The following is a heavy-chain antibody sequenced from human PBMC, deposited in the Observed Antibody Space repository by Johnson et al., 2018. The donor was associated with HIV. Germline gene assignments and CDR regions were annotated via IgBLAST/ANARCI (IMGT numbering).Heavy chain of an antibody. CDR3: AREHRYYYDSSGYYYDAFDI. Sequence: VLLVESGGGLVQPGGSLRLSCAASGFTVSSNYMSWVRQAPGKGLEWVSVIYSGGSTYYADSVKGRFTLSRDNSKNTLYLQMNTLRAEDTAVYYCAREHRYYYDSSGYYYDAFDIWGQGTMVTVSS. D-gene: IGHD3-22*01. V-gene: IGHV3-66*02. CDR1: GFTVSSNY. J-gene: IGHJ3*02. CDR2: IYSGGST.